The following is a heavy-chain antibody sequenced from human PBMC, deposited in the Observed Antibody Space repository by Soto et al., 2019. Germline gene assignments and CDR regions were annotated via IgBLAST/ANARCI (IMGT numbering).Heavy chain of an antibody. D-gene: IGHD2-2*03. CDR2: IWYDGSNK. Sequence: PGGSLRLSCAASGFTFSSYGMHWVRQAPGKGLEWVAVIWYDGSNKYYADSVKGRFTISRDNSKNTLYLQMNSLRAEDTAVYYCARDGYCISTSCTGAGGVYYYYYMDVWGKGTTVTVSS. CDR3: ARDGYCISTSCTGAGGVYYYYYMDV. V-gene: IGHV3-33*01. CDR1: GFTFSSYG. J-gene: IGHJ6*03.